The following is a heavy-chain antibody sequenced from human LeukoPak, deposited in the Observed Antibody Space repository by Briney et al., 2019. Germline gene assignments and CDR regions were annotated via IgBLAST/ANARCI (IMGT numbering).Heavy chain of an antibody. CDR1: GFTFSSYG. CDR2: IRYDGSNK. D-gene: IGHD5-12*01. CDR3: AKALGYSGYDIPFDY. V-gene: IGHV3-30*02. Sequence: GGSLRLSCAASGFTFSSYGMHWVRQAPGKGLEWVAFIRYDGSNKYYADSVKGRFTISRDNSKNTLYLQMNTLRAEDTAVYYCAKALGYSGYDIPFDYWGQGTLVTVSS. J-gene: IGHJ4*02.